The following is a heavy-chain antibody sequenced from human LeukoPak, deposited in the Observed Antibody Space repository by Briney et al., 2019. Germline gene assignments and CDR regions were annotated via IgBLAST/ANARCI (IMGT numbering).Heavy chain of an antibody. CDR1: GYTFTSYD. V-gene: IGHV1-8*01. J-gene: IGHJ4*02. Sequence: ASVKVSCKASGYTFTSYDINWVRQATGQGLEWMGWMNPNSGNTGYAQKFQGRVTITADESTSTAYMELSSLRPEDTAVYYCARGIPHIVVVTAIDYFDYWGQGTLVTVSS. CDR3: ARGIPHIVVVTAIDYFDY. CDR2: MNPNSGNT. D-gene: IGHD2-21*02.